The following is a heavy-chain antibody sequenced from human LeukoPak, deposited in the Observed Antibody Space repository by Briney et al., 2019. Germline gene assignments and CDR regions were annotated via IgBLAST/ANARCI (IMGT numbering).Heavy chain of an antibody. Sequence: LRLSCAASGFTFGDYAMHWVRQAPGKGLEWVSSITWNSRNIGYADSVKGRFTISRDNAKNFLYLQMNGLKAEDTALYYCAKRSGGRSAATNSDYYYAMDVWGQGTTVTVSS. CDR1: GFTFGDYA. D-gene: IGHD3-10*01. J-gene: IGHJ6*02. CDR2: ITWNSRNI. CDR3: AKRSGGRSAATNSDYYYAMDV. V-gene: IGHV3-9*01.